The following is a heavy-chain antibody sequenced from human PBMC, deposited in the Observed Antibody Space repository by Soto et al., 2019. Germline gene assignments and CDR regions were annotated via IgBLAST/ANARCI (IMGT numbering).Heavy chain of an antibody. CDR1: GFTFSSYA. CDR2: ISGSGGST. D-gene: IGHD6-19*01. V-gene: IGHV3-23*01. J-gene: IGHJ4*02. Sequence: EVQLLESGGGLVQPGGSLRLSCATSGFTFSSYAMSWVRQAPGKGLEWVSAISGSGGSTYYADSVKGRFTISRDNSKNTLYLLMNSLRAEDTAVYYCAKDRLDPSGWPFDYWGQGTLVTVSS. CDR3: AKDRLDPSGWPFDY.